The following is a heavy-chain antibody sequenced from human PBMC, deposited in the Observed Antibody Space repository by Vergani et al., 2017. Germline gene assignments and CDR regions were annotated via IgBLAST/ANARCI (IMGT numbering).Heavy chain of an antibody. Sequence: QVQLVESGGGVVQPGRSLRLSCAASGFTFSSYGMHWVRQAPGKGLEWVAVIWYDGSNKYYADSVKGRFTISRDNSKNTLYLQMNSLRAEDTAVYYCSRAFGSGSYGSKPVKYWYFDLWGRGTLVTVSS. CDR2: IWYDGSNK. CDR3: SRAFGSGSYGSKPVKYWYFDL. D-gene: IGHD1-26*01. V-gene: IGHV3-33*01. J-gene: IGHJ2*01. CDR1: GFTFSSYG.